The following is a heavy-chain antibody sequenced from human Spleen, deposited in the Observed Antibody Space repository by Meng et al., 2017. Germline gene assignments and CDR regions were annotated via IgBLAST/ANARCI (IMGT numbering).Heavy chain of an antibody. CDR1: GFTFSSYS. V-gene: IGHV4-34*01. CDR3: ARAGVVVAATHLDY. Sequence: ESLKISCAASGFTFSSYSMNWVRQAPGKGLEWIGEINHSGSTNYNPSLKSRVTISVDTSKNQFSLKLSSVTAADTAVYYCARAGVVVAATHLDYWGQGTLVTVSS. D-gene: IGHD2-15*01. J-gene: IGHJ4*02. CDR2: INHSGST.